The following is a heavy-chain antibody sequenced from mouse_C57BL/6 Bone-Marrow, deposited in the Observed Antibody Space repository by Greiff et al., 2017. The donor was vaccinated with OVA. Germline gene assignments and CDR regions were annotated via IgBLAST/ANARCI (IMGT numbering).Heavy chain of an antibody. D-gene: IGHD1-1*01. CDR2: IDPSDSYT. J-gene: IGHJ3*01. CDR3: ARDGSSYRDWFAY. V-gene: IGHV1-69*01. CDR1: GYTFTSYW. Sequence: QVHVKQPGAELVMPGASVKLSCKASGYTFTSYWMHWVKQRPGQGLEWIGEIDPSDSYTNYNQKFKGKSTLTVDNSSSTAYMQLSSLTSEDSAVYYGARDGSSYRDWFAYWGQGTLVTVSA.